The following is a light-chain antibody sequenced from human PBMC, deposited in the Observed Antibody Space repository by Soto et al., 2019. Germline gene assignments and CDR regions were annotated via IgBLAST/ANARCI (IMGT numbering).Light chain of an antibody. Sequence: DIQMTQSPSSLSAAVGDIVTITCRASQSISSYLNWYQQKPGKAPKILIYAASSLQSGVPSRFSGSGSGTDFTLTISSLQPEDFSTYYCQQSYSNPITFGQGTRLEIK. J-gene: IGKJ5*01. CDR1: QSISSY. CDR3: QQSYSNPIT. CDR2: AAS. V-gene: IGKV1-39*01.